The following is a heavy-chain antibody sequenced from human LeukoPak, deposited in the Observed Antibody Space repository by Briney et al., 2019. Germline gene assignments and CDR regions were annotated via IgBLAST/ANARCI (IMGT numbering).Heavy chain of an antibody. D-gene: IGHD6-19*01. Sequence: GESLKISCKGSGYSFTSYWISWVRQMPGKGLEWMGRIDPSDSYTNYSPSFQGHVTISADESISTAYLQWSSLKASDTAMYYCARRAVAGNYYYYGMDVWGKGTTVTVSS. CDR2: IDPSDSYT. J-gene: IGHJ6*04. V-gene: IGHV5-10-1*01. CDR3: ARRAVAGNYYYYGMDV. CDR1: GYSFTSYW.